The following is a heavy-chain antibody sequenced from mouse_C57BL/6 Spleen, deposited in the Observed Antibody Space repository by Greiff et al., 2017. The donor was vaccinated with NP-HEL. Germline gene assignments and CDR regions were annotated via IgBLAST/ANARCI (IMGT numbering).Heavy chain of an antibody. Sequence: QVQLQQPGAELVRPGTSVKLSCKASGYTFTSYWMHWVKLRPGQGLEWIGVIDPSDSYTNYNQKFKGKATLTVDTSSSTAYMQLSSLTSEDSAVYYCARNLFDYWGQGTTLTVSS. CDR3: ARNLFDY. V-gene: IGHV1-59*01. CDR1: GYTFTSYW. CDR2: IDPSDSYT. J-gene: IGHJ2*01.